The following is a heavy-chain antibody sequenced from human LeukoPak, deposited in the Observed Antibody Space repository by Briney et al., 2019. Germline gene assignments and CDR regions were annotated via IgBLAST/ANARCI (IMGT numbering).Heavy chain of an antibody. D-gene: IGHD1-26*01. J-gene: IGHJ4*02. CDR3: ARGIVGATTGD. CDR2: INPNSGGT. CDR1: GYTFTGYY. Sequence: ASVKVSCKASGYTFTGYYLNWGGQAPGQGLEWMGWINPNSGGTNYAQKCRVTMTRDTSISTDYMELSRLRSDDTAVYYCARGIVGATTGDWGQGTLVTVSS. V-gene: IGHV1-2*02.